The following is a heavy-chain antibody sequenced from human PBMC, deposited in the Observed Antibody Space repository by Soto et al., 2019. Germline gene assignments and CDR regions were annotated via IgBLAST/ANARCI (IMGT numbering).Heavy chain of an antibody. CDR3: ARDGVATPNWFDP. J-gene: IGHJ5*02. Sequence: QVQLQESGPGLVKPSQTLSLTCTVSGGSISSGGYYWSWIRQHPGKGLEWIGYIYCSGRAYYNPSLRGRVTMSVDTSKNQISLRLTSVTAADTAVYYCARDGVATPNWFDPWGQGTLVTVSS. CDR2: IYCSGRA. V-gene: IGHV4-31*03. CDR1: GGSISSGGYY. D-gene: IGHD2-8*01.